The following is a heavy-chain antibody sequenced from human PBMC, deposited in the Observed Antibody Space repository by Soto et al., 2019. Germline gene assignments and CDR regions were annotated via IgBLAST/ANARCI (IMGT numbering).Heavy chain of an antibody. Sequence: EASVKVSCKASGYTFTSYGISWVRQAPGQGLEWMGWISAYNGNTNYAQKLQGRVTMTTDTSTSTAYMELRSLRSDDTAVYYCARAYCSSTSCYFAYYYYYMDVWGKGTTVTVSS. CDR2: ISAYNGNT. V-gene: IGHV1-18*01. J-gene: IGHJ6*03. CDR3: ARAYCSSTSCYFAYYYYYMDV. CDR1: GYTFTSYG. D-gene: IGHD2-2*01.